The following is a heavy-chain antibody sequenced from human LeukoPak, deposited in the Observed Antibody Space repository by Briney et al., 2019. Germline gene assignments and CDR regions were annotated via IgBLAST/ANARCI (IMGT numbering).Heavy chain of an antibody. CDR2: ICYSVNT. J-gene: IGHJ4*02. V-gene: IGHV4-39*01. Sequence: SETLSLTCTVSGGSISSSSYFWGWIRQTLAPGKGLEWIGNICYSVNTYYNPSLKSRVTMSVDTSKNQLSLKLMSVTAADTAVYYCAKLNAFGGYCSCTNCRAAPDYWGQGTLVTVSS. CDR3: AKLNAFGGYCSCTNCRAAPDY. CDR1: GGSISSSSYF. D-gene: IGHD2-2*01.